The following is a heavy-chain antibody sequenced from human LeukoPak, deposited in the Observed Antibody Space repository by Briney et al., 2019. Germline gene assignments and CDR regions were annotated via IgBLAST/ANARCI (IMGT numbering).Heavy chain of an antibody. Sequence: GGSLRLSCAASGFTFGIYAMSWVRQAPGKGLEWVSGISGSGGSTYYADSAKGRFTISRDNSKNTLYLQMNSLRAEDTAVYYCAKEGGYDIYYYMDVWGKGTTVTVSS. V-gene: IGHV3-23*01. J-gene: IGHJ6*03. CDR3: AKEGGYDIYYYMDV. D-gene: IGHD5-12*01. CDR2: ISGSGGST. CDR1: GFTFGIYA.